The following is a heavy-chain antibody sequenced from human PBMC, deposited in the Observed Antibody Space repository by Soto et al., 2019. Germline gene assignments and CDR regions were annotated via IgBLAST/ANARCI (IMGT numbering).Heavy chain of an antibody. V-gene: IGHV3-7*01. D-gene: IGHD3-16*01. J-gene: IGHJ3*02. CDR1: GFTFSSYW. CDR3: ARVDAWAHTEFDI. CDR2: IKQDGSEK. Sequence: EVQLVESGGGLVQPGGSLRLSCAASGFTFSSYWMSWVRQAPGKGLEWVANIKQDGSEKYYVDSVKGRFTISRDNAKNSLYLQMNSLRAEDTAVYYCARVDAWAHTEFDICGQGTTVTVSS.